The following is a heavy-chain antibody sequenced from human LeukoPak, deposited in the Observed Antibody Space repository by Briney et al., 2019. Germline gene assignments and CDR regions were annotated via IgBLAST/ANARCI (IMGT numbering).Heavy chain of an antibody. V-gene: IGHV3-23*01. Sequence: ASVKVSCKASGGTFSSYAISWVRQAPGQGLEWVSVISGSGSNTYYADSVKGRFTISRDNSKNTLYLQMNSLRAEDTAVYYCAKEMATIRAFDFWGQGTMVTVSS. CDR2: ISGSGSNT. CDR1: GGTFSSYA. CDR3: AKEMATIRAFDF. J-gene: IGHJ3*01. D-gene: IGHD5-24*01.